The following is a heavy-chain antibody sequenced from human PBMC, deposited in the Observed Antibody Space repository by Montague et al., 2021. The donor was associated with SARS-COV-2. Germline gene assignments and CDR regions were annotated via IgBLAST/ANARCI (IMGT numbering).Heavy chain of an antibody. CDR3: AREDRWNWFDP. Sequence: TNYNPSLKSRVTISVDTSKNQFSLKLISVTAADTAVYYCAREDRWNWFDPWGQGILVTVSS. CDR2: T. D-gene: IGHD5-24*01. V-gene: IGHV4-59*01. J-gene: IGHJ5*02.